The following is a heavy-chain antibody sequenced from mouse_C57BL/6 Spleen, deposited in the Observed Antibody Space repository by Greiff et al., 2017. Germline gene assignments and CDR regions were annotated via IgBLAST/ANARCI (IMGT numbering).Heavy chain of an antibody. CDR2: INPNNGGT. J-gene: IGHJ2*01. CDR1: GYTFTDYN. V-gene: IGHV1-22*01. Sequence: VQLQQSGPELVKPGASVKMSCKASGYTFTDYNMHWVKQSHGKSLEWIGYINPNNGGTSYNQKFKGKATLTVNKSSSTAYMELRSLTAEDSAVYYCARWGPGNGDYWGQGTTLTVSS. CDR3: ARWGPGNGDY.